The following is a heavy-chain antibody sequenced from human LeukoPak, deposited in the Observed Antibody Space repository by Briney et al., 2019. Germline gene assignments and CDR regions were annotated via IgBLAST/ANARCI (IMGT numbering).Heavy chain of an antibody. CDR3: ATPLSGGFDY. CDR2: IYYSGST. J-gene: IGHJ4*02. CDR1: GGSISSSSYY. Sequence: SETLSLTCTVSGGSISSSSYYRGWIRQPPGTGLEWIGSIYYSGSTYYNPSLKSRVTISVDTSKNQFSLKLSSVTAADTAVYYCATPLSGGFDYWGQGTLVTVSS. V-gene: IGHV4-39*01. D-gene: IGHD3-10*01.